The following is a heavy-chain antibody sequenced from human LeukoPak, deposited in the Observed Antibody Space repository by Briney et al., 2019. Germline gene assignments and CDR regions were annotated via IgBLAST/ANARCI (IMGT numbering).Heavy chain of an antibody. V-gene: IGHV3-33*01. J-gene: IGHJ4*02. Sequence: PGRSLRLSCAASGFTFSSYGMHWVRQAPGKGLEWVAVIWYDGSNKYYADSVKGRFTISRDNAKNTLYLQMNRLRAEDTAVYYCASGSSGYPPYWGQGTLVTVSS. CDR3: ASGSSGYPPY. CDR2: IWYDGSNK. CDR1: GFTFSSYG. D-gene: IGHD3-22*01.